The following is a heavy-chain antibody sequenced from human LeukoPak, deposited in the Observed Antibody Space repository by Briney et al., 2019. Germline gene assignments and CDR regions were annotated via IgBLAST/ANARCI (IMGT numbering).Heavy chain of an antibody. CDR3: ASTAAGTYYFDY. D-gene: IGHD6-13*01. CDR1: GGSISSSSYY. V-gene: IGHV4-39*07. Sequence: PSETLSLTCTVSGGSISSSSYYWGWIRQPPGKGLEWIGSIYYSGSTYYNPSLKSRVTISVDTSKNQFSLKLSSVTAADTAVYYCASTAAGTYYFDYRGQGTLVTVSS. J-gene: IGHJ4*02. CDR2: IYYSGST.